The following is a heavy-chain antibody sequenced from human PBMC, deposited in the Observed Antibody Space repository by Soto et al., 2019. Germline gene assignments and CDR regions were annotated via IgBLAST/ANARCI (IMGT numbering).Heavy chain of an antibody. V-gene: IGHV1-18*01. CDR1: GYTFTSYG. J-gene: IGHJ4*02. Sequence: QVQLVQSGAEVKKPGASVKVSCKASGYTFTSYGISWVRQAPGQGLEWMGWIRVYNGNTNYAQKAQXXXTXXTAASPRPAYMERMSLKSDDTAVYYCASASPPTDYWGQGTLVTVSS. CDR3: ASASPPTDY. CDR2: IRVYNGNT.